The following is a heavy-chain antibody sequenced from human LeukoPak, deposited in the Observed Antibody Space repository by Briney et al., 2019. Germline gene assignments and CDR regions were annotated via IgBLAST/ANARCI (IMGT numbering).Heavy chain of an antibody. V-gene: IGHV4-34*01. CDR1: GGSFSGYY. D-gene: IGHD4-17*01. J-gene: IGHJ5*02. CDR2: INHSGST. Sequence: SETLSLTCAVYGGSFSGYYWSRIRQPPGKGLEWIGEINHSGSTNYNPSLKSRVTISVDTSKNQFSLKLSSVTAADTAVYYCARHATVTTYWFDPWGQGTLVTVSS. CDR3: ARHATVTTYWFDP.